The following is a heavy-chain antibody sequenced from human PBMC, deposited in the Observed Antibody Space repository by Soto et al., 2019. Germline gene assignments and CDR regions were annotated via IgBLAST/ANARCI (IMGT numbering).Heavy chain of an antibody. J-gene: IGHJ6*02. CDR3: ARDGGEWLSTVKCYYYGMDV. Sequence: GGSLRLSCAASGFTFSSYSMNWVRQAPGKGLEWVPYIRSSSSTIYYADSVTGRFTITRDNAKNSLYLQMNSLRDEDTAVYYCARDGGEWLSTVKCYYYGMDVWGQGTTVTVSS. V-gene: IGHV3-48*02. CDR1: GFTFSSYS. CDR2: IRSSSSTI. D-gene: IGHD3-3*01.